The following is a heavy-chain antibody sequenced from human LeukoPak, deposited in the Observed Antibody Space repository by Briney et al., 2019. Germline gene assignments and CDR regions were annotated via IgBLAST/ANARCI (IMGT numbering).Heavy chain of an antibody. CDR2: IRYDGSNK. Sequence: GGSLRLSCAASGFTFSSYGMHWVRQAPGKGLEWVAFIRYDGSNKYYADSVKGRFTISRDNSKNTLYLQMNSLRAEDTAVYCCAKSRKYDFWSGTSWGQGTLVTVSS. V-gene: IGHV3-30*02. J-gene: IGHJ5*02. CDR3: AKSRKYDFWSGTS. CDR1: GFTFSSYG. D-gene: IGHD3-3*01.